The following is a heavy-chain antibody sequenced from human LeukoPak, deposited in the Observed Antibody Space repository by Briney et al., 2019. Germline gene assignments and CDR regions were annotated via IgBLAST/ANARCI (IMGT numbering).Heavy chain of an antibody. CDR3: ARSHTGATPFDY. J-gene: IGHJ4*02. V-gene: IGHV4-34*01. CDR2: INHSGST. Sequence: SETLSLTCAVYGGSFSGYYWSWIRQPPGKGLEWIGEINHSGSTNYNPSLKSRVTISVDTSKNQFSLKLSSVTAADTAVYYCARSHTGATPFDYWGQGTLVTVSS. D-gene: IGHD1-26*01. CDR1: GGSFSGYY.